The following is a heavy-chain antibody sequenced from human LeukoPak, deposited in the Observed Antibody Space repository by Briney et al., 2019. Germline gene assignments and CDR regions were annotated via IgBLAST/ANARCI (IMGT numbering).Heavy chain of an antibody. CDR3: ARDEGYCSSTSCYSRWDFDY. CDR1: GFTFSSYS. Sequence: PGGSLRLSCAASGFTFSSYSMNWARQAPGEGLEWVSSISSSSSYIYYADSVKGRFTISRDNAKNSLYLQMNSLRAEDTAVYYCARDEGYCSSTSCYSRWDFDYWGQGTLVTVSS. J-gene: IGHJ4*02. D-gene: IGHD2-2*01. CDR2: ISSSSSYI. V-gene: IGHV3-21*01.